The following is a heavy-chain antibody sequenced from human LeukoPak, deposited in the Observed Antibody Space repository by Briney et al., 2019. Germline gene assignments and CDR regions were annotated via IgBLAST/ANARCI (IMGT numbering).Heavy chain of an antibody. Sequence: GGSLRLACAASGFTLSSYYMHWVRHGTGKGLEWVATFGTAGDTYYAGCVKCRLTVSRENAENSLYLQMNSLRGGDTAVYYCARENVLAVAARDYCHGMDVWGQGTTVTVSS. D-gene: IGHD6-19*01. CDR3: ARENVLAVAARDYCHGMDV. V-gene: IGHV3-13*01. CDR1: GFTLSSYY. CDR2: FGTAGDT. J-gene: IGHJ6*02.